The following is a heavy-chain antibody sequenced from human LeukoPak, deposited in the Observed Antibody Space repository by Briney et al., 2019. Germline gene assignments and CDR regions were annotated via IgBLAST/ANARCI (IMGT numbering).Heavy chain of an antibody. Sequence: SETLSLTCTVSGGSISSYYWSWIRQPPGKGLEWIGYIYYSGSTNYNPSLKSRVTISVDTSKNQFSLKLSSVTAADTAVYYCASTLSVAGTRGAFDIWGQGTMVTVSS. CDR2: IYYSGST. V-gene: IGHV4-59*01. J-gene: IGHJ3*02. CDR1: GGSISSYY. D-gene: IGHD6-19*01. CDR3: ASTLSVAGTRGAFDI.